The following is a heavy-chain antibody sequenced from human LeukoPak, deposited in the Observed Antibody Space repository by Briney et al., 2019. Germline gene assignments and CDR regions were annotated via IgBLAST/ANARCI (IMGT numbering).Heavy chain of an antibody. Sequence: SETLSLTCAVSGGSISSSNWWSWVRQPPGKGLEWIGEIYHSGSTNYNPSLKSRVTISVDKSKNQFSLKLSSVTAADTAVYYCARGRVAAAGTQVFDYWGQGTLVTVSS. CDR2: IYHSGST. CDR1: GGSISSSNW. V-gene: IGHV4-4*02. CDR3: ARGRVAAAGTQVFDY. D-gene: IGHD6-13*01. J-gene: IGHJ4*02.